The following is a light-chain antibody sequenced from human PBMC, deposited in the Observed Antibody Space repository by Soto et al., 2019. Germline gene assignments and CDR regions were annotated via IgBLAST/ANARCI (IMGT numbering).Light chain of an antibody. CDR3: QQYNSYWT. CDR2: KAS. V-gene: IGKV1-5*03. J-gene: IGKJ1*01. CDR1: QSIGRF. Sequence: DIQMTQSPSTLSASVGDRVTITCRASQSIGRFLAWYQQKPGKAPKLLIYKASDLDVGVPSRFAGSGSGTEFTLTISSLQPDDFATYYCQQYNSYWTFGQGTKVDIK.